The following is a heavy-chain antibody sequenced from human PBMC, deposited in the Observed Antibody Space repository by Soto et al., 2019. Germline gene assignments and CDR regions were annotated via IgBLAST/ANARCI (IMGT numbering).Heavy chain of an antibody. CDR3: ARKSSSWNYYYGMDV. V-gene: IGHV3-7*01. CDR1: RFTFSSYW. J-gene: IGHJ6*02. CDR2: IKQDGSEK. Sequence: PGGSLRLSCAASRFTFSSYWMSWVRQAPGKGLEWVANIKQDGSEKYYVDSVKGRFTISRDNAKNSLYLQMNSLRAEDTAVYYCARKSSSWNYYYGMDVWGQGTTVTVSS. D-gene: IGHD6-13*01.